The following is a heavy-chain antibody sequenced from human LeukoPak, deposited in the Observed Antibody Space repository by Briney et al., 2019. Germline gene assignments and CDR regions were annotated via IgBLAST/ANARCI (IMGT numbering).Heavy chain of an antibody. D-gene: IGHD3-3*01. CDR3: ARGAAPDDFWSGYTPGYFDY. CDR1: GYSISSGYY. Sequence: SETLSLTCTVSGYSISSGYYWGWIRQPPGKGLEWIGSIYHSGSTYYNPSLKSRVTMSVDTSKNQFSLKLSSVTAADTAVYYCARGAAPDDFWSGYTPGYFDYWGQGTLVTVSS. CDR2: IYHSGST. V-gene: IGHV4-38-2*02. J-gene: IGHJ4*02.